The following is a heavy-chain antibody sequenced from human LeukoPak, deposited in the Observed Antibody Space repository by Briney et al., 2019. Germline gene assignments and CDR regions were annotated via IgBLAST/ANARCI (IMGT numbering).Heavy chain of an antibody. V-gene: IGHV4-39*01. CDR3: ARQPLEEEYYYDSSGYYFDY. D-gene: IGHD3-22*01. CDR1: GGSISSSSYY. CDR2: IYYSGST. J-gene: IGHJ4*02. Sequence: SETLSLTCTVSGGSISSSSYYWGWIRQPPGKGLEWIGSIYYSGSTYYNPSLKSRVTISVDTSKNQFSLKLSSVTAADMAVYYCARQPLEEEYYYDSSGYYFDYWGQGTLVTVSS.